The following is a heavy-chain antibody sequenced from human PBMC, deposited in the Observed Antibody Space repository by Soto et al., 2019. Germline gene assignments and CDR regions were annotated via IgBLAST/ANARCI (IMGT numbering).Heavy chain of an antibody. Sequence: ASVKVSCKVSEYTLTELSMHWVRQAPGKGLEWMGGFDPEDGETIYAQKFQGRVTMTEDTSTDTAYMELSSLRSEDTAVYYCATSSITMIVVVTQGSFDYWGQGTLVTVSS. J-gene: IGHJ4*02. CDR1: EYTLTELS. CDR2: FDPEDGET. V-gene: IGHV1-24*01. D-gene: IGHD3-22*01. CDR3: ATSSITMIVVVTQGSFDY.